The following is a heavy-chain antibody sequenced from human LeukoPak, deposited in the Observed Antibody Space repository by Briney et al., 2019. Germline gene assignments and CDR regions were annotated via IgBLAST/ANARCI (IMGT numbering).Heavy chain of an antibody. Sequence: ASVKVSCKASGGTFSSYAISWVRQAPGQGLEWMGGIIPIFGTANYAQKFQGRVAITADKSTSTAYMELSSLRSEDTAVYYCARSRGDGYNYYYYYYMDVWGKGTTVTVSS. D-gene: IGHD5-24*01. CDR1: GGTFSSYA. CDR2: IIPIFGTA. J-gene: IGHJ6*03. CDR3: ARSRGDGYNYYYYYYMDV. V-gene: IGHV1-69*06.